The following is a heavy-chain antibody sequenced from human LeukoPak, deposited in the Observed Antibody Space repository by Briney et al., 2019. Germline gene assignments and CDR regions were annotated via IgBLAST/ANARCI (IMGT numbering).Heavy chain of an antibody. CDR1: GCTFTSYA. CDR3: AREAYGSGSYHFDY. Sequence: GASVKVSCKASGCTFTSYAMNWVRQAPGQGLEWMGWINTNTGNPMYAQGFTGRFVFSLDTSVSTAYLQISSLEAEDTAIYYCAREAYGSGSYHFDYWGQGTLVTASS. D-gene: IGHD3-10*01. V-gene: IGHV7-4-1*02. J-gene: IGHJ4*02. CDR2: INTNTGNP.